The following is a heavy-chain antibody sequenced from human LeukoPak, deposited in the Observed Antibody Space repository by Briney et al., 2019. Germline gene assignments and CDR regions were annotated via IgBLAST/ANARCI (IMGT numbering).Heavy chain of an antibody. Sequence: PSQTLSLTCTVSGGSISSGSYYWSWIRQPAGKGLEWIGRIYTSGSTNYNPSLKSRVTISVDTSKNQFSLKLSSVTAADTAVYYCARDLVDNPRIAAAGQSYYYMDVWGKGTTVTVSS. CDR2: IYTSGST. V-gene: IGHV4-61*02. CDR3: ARDLVDNPRIAAAGQSYYYMDV. CDR1: GGSISSGSYY. D-gene: IGHD6-13*01. J-gene: IGHJ6*03.